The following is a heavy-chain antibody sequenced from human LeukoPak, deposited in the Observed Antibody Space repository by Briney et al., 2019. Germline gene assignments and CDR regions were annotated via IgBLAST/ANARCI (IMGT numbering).Heavy chain of an antibody. CDR1: GFTFSSYS. D-gene: IGHD6-13*01. CDR2: ISSSSSYI. V-gene: IGHV3-21*01. Sequence: GGSLRLSCAASGFTFSSYSVNWVRQAPGKGLEWVSSISSSSSYIYYADSVKGRCTISRDNAKNSLYLQMNSLRAEDTAVYYCARDIAAAGLDYWGQGTLVTVSS. CDR3: ARDIAAAGLDY. J-gene: IGHJ4*02.